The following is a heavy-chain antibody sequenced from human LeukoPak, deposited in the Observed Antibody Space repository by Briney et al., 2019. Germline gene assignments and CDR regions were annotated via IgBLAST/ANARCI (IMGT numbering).Heavy chain of an antibody. CDR1: GYTFSSYT. J-gene: IGHJ3*01. D-gene: IGHD2-21*01. V-gene: IGHV3-48*02. CDR2: ISSTSSTI. CDR3: ANSRTFDV. Sequence: GGSLRLSCAASGYTFSSYTMNWVRQAPGKGLEWLSQISSTSSTIYYADSVKCRFTISRDNAENSLYLQMNSLRDEDTAVYYCANSRTFDVWGQGTMVTVSP.